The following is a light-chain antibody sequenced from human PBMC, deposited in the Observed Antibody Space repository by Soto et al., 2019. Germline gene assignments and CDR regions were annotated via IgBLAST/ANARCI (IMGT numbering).Light chain of an antibody. CDR3: LSYAGSYIYV. Sequence: QSALTQPRSVSGSPGQSVTISCTGTNSDVGGYNSVSWYQQHPGKAPQLIIYDVSKRPSGVPDRFSASKSGNTASLTISGLQAEDEAAYYCLSYAGSYIYVFGTGTQLTVL. J-gene: IGLJ7*01. CDR1: NSDVGGYNS. V-gene: IGLV2-11*01. CDR2: DVS.